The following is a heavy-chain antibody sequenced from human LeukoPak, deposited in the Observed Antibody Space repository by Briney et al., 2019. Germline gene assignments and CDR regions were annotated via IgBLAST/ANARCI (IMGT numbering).Heavy chain of an antibody. V-gene: IGHV1-69*13. Sequence: SVKVSCKAFGGTFSSYAISWVRQAPGQGLEWMGGIIPIFGTANYAQKFQGRVTITADESTSTAYMELSSLRSEDTAVYYCARQGGTMVRAYYYGMDVWGQGTTVTVSS. CDR3: ARQGGTMVRAYYYGMDV. CDR1: GGTFSSYA. CDR2: IIPIFGTA. J-gene: IGHJ6*02. D-gene: IGHD3-10*01.